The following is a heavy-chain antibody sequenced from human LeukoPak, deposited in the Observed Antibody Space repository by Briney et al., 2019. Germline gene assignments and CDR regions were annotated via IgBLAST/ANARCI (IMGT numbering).Heavy chain of an antibody. J-gene: IGHJ4*02. CDR1: GFTVSRNY. V-gene: IGHV3-53*01. CDR2: IYSGGST. D-gene: IGHD6-13*01. CDR3: ARDAAAQQLVHYFDY. Sequence: PGGSLRLSCAASGFTVSRNYMSWVRQAPGKGLEWVSVIYSGGSTYYADAVKGRFTVSRDNSKNTLYLQMNSLRAEDTAVYYCARDAAAQQLVHYFDYWGQGTLVTVSS.